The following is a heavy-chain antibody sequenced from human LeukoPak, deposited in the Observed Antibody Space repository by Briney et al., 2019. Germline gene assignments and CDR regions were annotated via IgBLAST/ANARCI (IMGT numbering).Heavy chain of an antibody. V-gene: IGHV1-46*01. CDR3: ARDSITTTVTTRRWFDP. Sequence: ASVTVSCTASVSTFTSYYMHWVRQAPGQGLEWMGIINPSGGSTSYAQKFQGRVTMTRDTSTSTVYMELSSLRSEDTAVYYCARDSITTTVTTRRWFDPWGQGTLVTVSS. J-gene: IGHJ5*02. CDR1: VSTFTSYY. CDR2: INPSGGST. D-gene: IGHD4-17*01.